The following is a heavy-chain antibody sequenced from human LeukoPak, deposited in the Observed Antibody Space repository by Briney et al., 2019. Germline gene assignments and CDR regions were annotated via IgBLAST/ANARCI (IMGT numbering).Heavy chain of an antibody. D-gene: IGHD5-18*01. CDR3: ARGAGIQLWLSS. V-gene: IGHV4-59*01. J-gene: IGHJ4*02. CDR1: GGSISSYY. Sequence: PSETLSPTCTVSGGSISSYYWSWLRQPPGKGLEWIGYIYYSGSTNYNPSLKSRVTISVDTSKNQFSLKLSSVTAADTAVYYCARGAGIQLWLSSWGQGTLVTVSS. CDR2: IYYSGST.